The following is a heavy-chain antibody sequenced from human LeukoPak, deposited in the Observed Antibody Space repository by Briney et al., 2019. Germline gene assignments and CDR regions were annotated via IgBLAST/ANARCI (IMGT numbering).Heavy chain of an antibody. Sequence: SETLSLTCTVSGGSISSYYWSWIRQPPGKGLEWIGYIYYSGSTNYNPSLKSRVTISVDTSKNQFSLKLSSVTAADTAVYYCARAVGGQYCSRNTCYPEEYYYMDVWGKGTTVTVSS. V-gene: IGHV4-59*01. CDR3: ARAVGGQYCSRNTCYPEEYYYMDV. D-gene: IGHD2-2*01. CDR2: IYYSGST. J-gene: IGHJ6*03. CDR1: GGSISSYY.